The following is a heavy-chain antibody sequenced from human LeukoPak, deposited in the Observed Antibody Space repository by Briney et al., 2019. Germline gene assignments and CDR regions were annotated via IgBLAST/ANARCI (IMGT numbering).Heavy chain of an antibody. CDR2: IYSTGSS. J-gene: IGHJ4*02. CDR1: GGSISGYY. CDR3: AREHPAAIATDY. V-gene: IGHV4-4*07. Sequence: SETLSLTCTVSGGSISGYYWGCIRQAAGKGLEWIGRIYSTGSSNYNPSLKSRVTMSIDTSRNQFSLKLSSVTAADTAIYYCAREHPAAIATDYWGQGTLVTVSS. D-gene: IGHD6-25*01.